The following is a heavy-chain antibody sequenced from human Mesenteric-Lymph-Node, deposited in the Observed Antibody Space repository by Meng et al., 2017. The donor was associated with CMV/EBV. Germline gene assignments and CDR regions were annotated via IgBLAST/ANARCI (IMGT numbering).Heavy chain of an antibody. J-gene: IGHJ3*02. Sequence: GGSLRLSCAASGFTFSSYGMHWVRQAPGKGLEWVAFIRYDGSNKFYADSVKGRFTISRDNSKNTLYLQMNSLRAEDTAVYYCAKEGVDTAMVGGAFDIWGQGTMVTAS. CDR1: GFTFSSYG. V-gene: IGHV3-30*02. D-gene: IGHD5-18*01. CDR3: AKEGVDTAMVGGAFDI. CDR2: IRYDGSNK.